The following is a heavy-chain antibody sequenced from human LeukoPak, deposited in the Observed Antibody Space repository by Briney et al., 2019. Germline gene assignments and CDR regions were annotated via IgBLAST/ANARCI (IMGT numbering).Heavy chain of an antibody. J-gene: IGHJ4*02. CDR3: AIGSYCSGGSCYPLFDY. CDR2: IYGDGST. Sequence: GGSLRLSRGASGFTVKNNYMNWVRQAPGKGLEWVSGIYGDGSTYYADFVKGRFTISRDSSKSTMYLQMNSLRAEDTAVYYCAIGSYCSGGSCYPLFDYWGRGTLVTVSS. D-gene: IGHD2-15*01. V-gene: IGHV3-53*01. CDR1: GFTVKNNY.